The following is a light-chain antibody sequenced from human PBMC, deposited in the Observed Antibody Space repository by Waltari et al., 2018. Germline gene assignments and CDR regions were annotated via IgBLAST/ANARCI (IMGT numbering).Light chain of an antibody. CDR3: QSGDNSGTNRVL. CDR2: KDR. J-gene: IGLJ2*01. CDR1: ALPKQY. Sequence: SYELTQPPSVSVSPGQTARITCSGDALPKQYVYWYQQKSGQAPILVMYKDRERPSGIPELFSGSSSGTTVTLTISGVQAEDEADYHCQSGDNSGTNRVLFGGGTKLTVL. V-gene: IGLV3-25*03.